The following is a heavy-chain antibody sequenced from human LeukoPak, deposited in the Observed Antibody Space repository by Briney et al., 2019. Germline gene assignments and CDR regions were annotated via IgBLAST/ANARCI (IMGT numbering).Heavy chain of an antibody. CDR1: GGTFSSYA. J-gene: IGHJ5*02. D-gene: IGHD2-2*01. CDR2: IIPIFGTA. Sequence: SVKVSCKASGGTFSSYAISWVRQAPGQGLEWMGGIIPIFGTANYAQKFQGRVTITADESTSTAYMELSSLRSEDTAVYYCARDRYCSSTSCYWFDPWGQGTLVTVSS. CDR3: ARDRYCSSTSCYWFDP. V-gene: IGHV1-69*13.